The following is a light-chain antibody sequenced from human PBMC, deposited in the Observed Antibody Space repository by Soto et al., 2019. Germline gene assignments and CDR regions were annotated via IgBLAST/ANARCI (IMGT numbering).Light chain of an antibody. CDR1: SSNIGKIY. J-gene: IGLJ2*01. CDR3: GTWDGSLSAGV. CDR2: DDN. V-gene: IGLV1-51*01. Sequence: QSVLTQPPSVSAAPRQKVTISCSGSSSNIGKIYVSWYQQLPGTAPKLLIYDDNKRPSGIPDRFSGSKSGTSATLGITGLQTGDEADYYCGTWDGSLSAGVFGGGTQLTVL.